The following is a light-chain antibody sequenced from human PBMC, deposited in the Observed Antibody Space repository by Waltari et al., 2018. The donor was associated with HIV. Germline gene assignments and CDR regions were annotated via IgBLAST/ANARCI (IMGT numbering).Light chain of an antibody. J-gene: IGKJ2*01. CDR3: QHYGSSYDT. Sequence: IVLTQSPGTLSLSPGERATLSCRASQSVSSNYLAWYRQKPGQAPRLLIYGASSRATGIPDRFSGSGSGTDFTLTISRLEPEDFAVYYCQHYGSSYDTFCQGTKLEIK. V-gene: IGKV3-20*01. CDR2: GAS. CDR1: QSVSSNY.